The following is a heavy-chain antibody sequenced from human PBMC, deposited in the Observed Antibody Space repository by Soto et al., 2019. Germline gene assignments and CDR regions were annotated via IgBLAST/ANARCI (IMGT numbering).Heavy chain of an antibody. D-gene: IGHD3-22*01. CDR3: ARHEYVSSSYDLLDV. J-gene: IGHJ3*01. V-gene: IGHV4-39*01. CDR1: GGSVTNINYF. Sequence: KPSETLSLTCSVSGGSVTNINYFWAWIRQSPGKGLEWIANIYYTGTTFYNPSLRSRVSMTIDASKNRFSLNLISVTASDTALYYCARHEYVSSSYDLLDVWGRGTMVTVSS. CDR2: IYYTGTT.